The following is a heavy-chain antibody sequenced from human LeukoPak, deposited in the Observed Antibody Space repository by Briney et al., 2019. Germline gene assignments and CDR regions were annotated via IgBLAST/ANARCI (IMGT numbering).Heavy chain of an antibody. CDR3: AKDRAVRGVMTPDY. CDR2: ITSSSSYI. V-gene: IGHV3-21*01. Sequence: PGGSLRLSCAASGFTFSSYSMNWVRQAPGKGLEWVSSITSSSSYIYYADSVKGRFTISRDNAKNSLYLQMNSLRAEDTAVYYCAKDRAVRGVMTPDYWGQGTLVTVSS. CDR1: GFTFSSYS. D-gene: IGHD3-10*01. J-gene: IGHJ4*02.